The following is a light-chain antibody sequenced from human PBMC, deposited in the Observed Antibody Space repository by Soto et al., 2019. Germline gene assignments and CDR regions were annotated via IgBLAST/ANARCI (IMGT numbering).Light chain of an antibody. J-gene: IGLJ1*01. CDR1: SSDVGGYDF. V-gene: IGLV2-14*01. Sequence: QSVLTQPASVSGSPGQSITISCTGTSSDVGGYDFVSWYQHHPGKAPKLMIYEVTNRPSGVSNRFSGSKSGNTASLTISGLQPEDEADYYCSSYTSSSTLGVFGTGTKLTVL. CDR3: SSYTSSSTLGV. CDR2: EVT.